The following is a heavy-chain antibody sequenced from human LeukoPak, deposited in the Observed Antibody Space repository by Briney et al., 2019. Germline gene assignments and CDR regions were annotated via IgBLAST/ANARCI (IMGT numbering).Heavy chain of an antibody. CDR1: NYTFTSYG. Sequence: GASVKVSCKASNYTFTSYGIGWVRQAPGQGLEWMGWISTFNGNRNYVQKFQGRVTMTTDTSTSTAYMELRSLTSDDTAVYYCARTVTALDWYFDLWGRGTLVTVSS. CDR3: ARTVTALDWYFDL. D-gene: IGHD2-21*02. V-gene: IGHV1-18*01. CDR2: ISTFNGNR. J-gene: IGHJ2*01.